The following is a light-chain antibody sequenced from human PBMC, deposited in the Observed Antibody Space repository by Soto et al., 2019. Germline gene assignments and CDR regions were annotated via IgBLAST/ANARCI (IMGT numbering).Light chain of an antibody. Sequence: EIVLTQSPGTLSLSPGDRATLSCRASPSIRSNSLAWYQQKPRQAPSLLIFGASSRAAGIPDRFSGSGSGTDFTLTISRLESEDFAVYYCQQYDRSPWTFGQGTKVEI. J-gene: IGKJ1*01. CDR1: PSIRSNS. CDR2: GAS. V-gene: IGKV3-20*01. CDR3: QQYDRSPWT.